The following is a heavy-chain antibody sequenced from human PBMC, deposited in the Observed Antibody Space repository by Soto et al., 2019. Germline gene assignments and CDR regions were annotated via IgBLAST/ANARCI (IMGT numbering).Heavy chain of an antibody. Sequence: SETLSLTCAVYGGSFSGYHWSWIRQPPGKGLEWIGEINHSGSTNYNPSLKSRVTISVDTSKNQFSLKLSSVTAADTAVYYCARDEVPAAIVHFYWGQRTLVTVSS. D-gene: IGHD2-2*01. CDR1: GGSFSGYH. J-gene: IGHJ4*02. CDR3: ARDEVPAAIVHFY. V-gene: IGHV4-34*01. CDR2: INHSGST.